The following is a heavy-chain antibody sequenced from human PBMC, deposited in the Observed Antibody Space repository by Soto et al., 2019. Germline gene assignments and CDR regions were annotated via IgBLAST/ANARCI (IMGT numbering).Heavy chain of an antibody. CDR2: IYYSGNT. D-gene: IGHD2-15*01. CDR3: AREGGRYCTGGSCQVDY. J-gene: IGHJ4*02. Sequence: QLQLQESGPGLVKPSETLSLTCTVSGGSISSSSYYWGWIRQPPGKGLEWIGSIYYSGNTYYTPSLKSRVTISVHTSKNQFSLKLSSGTAADTAVYYCAREGGRYCTGGSCQVDYWGQGTLVTVSS. V-gene: IGHV4-39*02. CDR1: GGSISSSSYY.